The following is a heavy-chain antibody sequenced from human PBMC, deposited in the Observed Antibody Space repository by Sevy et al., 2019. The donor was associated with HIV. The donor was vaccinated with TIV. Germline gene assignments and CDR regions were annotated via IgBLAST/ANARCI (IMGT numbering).Heavy chain of an antibody. CDR3: AKGGDDIVAVPAVRLYYQNGMDV. V-gene: IGHV1-69*13. Sequence: ASVKVSCKASGGTFSRHAISWVRQAPGQGLEWMGGIIPIFGRGNCGQQFLGRVTITADESTRTVYMELSRLRSDETAENYCAKGGDDIVAVPAVRLYYQNGMDVWGQGTTVTVSS. CDR1: GGTFSRHA. CDR2: IIPIFGRG. J-gene: IGHJ6*02. D-gene: IGHD2-2*01.